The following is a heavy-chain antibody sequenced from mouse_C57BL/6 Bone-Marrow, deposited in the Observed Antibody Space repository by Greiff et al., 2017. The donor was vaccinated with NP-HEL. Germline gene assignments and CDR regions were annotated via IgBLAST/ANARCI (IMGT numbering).Heavy chain of an antibody. CDR2: ISYDGSN. J-gene: IGHJ2*01. Sequence: ESGPGLVKPSQSLSLTCSVTGYSITSGYYWNWIRQFPGNKLEWMGYISYDGSNNYNPSLKNRISITRDTSKNQLFLKLKSVTTEDTATYYCARGYYDYDVSYWGQGTTLTVSS. CDR3: ARGYYDYDVSY. CDR1: GYSITSGYY. D-gene: IGHD2-4*01. V-gene: IGHV3-6*01.